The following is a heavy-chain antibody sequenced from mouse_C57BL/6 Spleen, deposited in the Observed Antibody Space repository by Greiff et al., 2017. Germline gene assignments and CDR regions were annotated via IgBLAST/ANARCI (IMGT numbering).Heavy chain of an antibody. Sequence: EVKLQESGPGLVKPSQSLSLTCSVTGYSITSGYYWNWIRQFPGNKLEWMGYISYDGSNNYNPSLKNRISITRDTSKNQFFLKLNSVTTEDTATYYCARAYGYDGRGFAYWGQGTLVTVSA. J-gene: IGHJ3*01. D-gene: IGHD2-2*01. CDR3: ARAYGYDGRGFAY. CDR1: GYSITSGYY. V-gene: IGHV3-6*01. CDR2: ISYDGSN.